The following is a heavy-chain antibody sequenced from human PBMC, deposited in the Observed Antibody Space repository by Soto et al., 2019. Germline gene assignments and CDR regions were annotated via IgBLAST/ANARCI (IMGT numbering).Heavy chain of an antibody. D-gene: IGHD4-17*01. CDR3: AREAGDYGDFYYYYYGMDV. J-gene: IGHJ6*02. CDR1: GFTFSGYC. V-gene: IGHV3-7*01. CDR2: IKQDGSEK. Sequence: VSLRLSFAASGFTFSGYCMRWVRQAPGKGLEWVANIKQDGSEKYYVDSVKGRFTISRDNAKNSLYLQMNSLRAEDTAVYYCAREAGDYGDFYYYYYGMDVWGQGTTVTVSS.